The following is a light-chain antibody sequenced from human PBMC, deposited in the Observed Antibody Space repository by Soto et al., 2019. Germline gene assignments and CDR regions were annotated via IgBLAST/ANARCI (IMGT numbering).Light chain of an antibody. J-gene: IGLJ3*02. CDR2: DTS. CDR1: TGSVTSSHY. CDR3: LLSYSGTSWV. Sequence: QTVVTQEPSLTVSPGGTVTRTCGSTTGSVTSSHYPYWFQQKPGQAPRTLIYDTSNKHSWTPARFSGSLLGGKAALTLAGAQTDDEADYYCLLSYSGTSWVFGGGTKLTV. V-gene: IGLV7-46*01.